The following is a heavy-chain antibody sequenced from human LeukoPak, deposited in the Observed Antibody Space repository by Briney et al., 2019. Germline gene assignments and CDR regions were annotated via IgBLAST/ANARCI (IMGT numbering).Heavy chain of an antibody. J-gene: IGHJ6*03. CDR3: ARGYSSSLGPYMDV. V-gene: IGHV4-4*07. CDR1: GGFLSSYY. CDR2: IYTSGST. Sequence: SDTLSLMCSVWGGFLSSYYWSWLRPPAGKGLEWIGRIYTSGSTNYHPSLKSRVTMSVDTSKNQFSLKLSSVTAADTAVYYCARGYSSSLGPYMDVWGKGTTVTVSS. D-gene: IGHD6-6*01.